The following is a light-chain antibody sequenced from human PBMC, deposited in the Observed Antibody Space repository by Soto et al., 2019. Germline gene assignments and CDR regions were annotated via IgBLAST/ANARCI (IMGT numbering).Light chain of an antibody. CDR2: DTS. CDR3: QQYASSPLT. J-gene: IGKJ4*01. V-gene: IGKV3-20*01. CDR1: QSVGRK. Sequence: VMTQSQVTLSVSPGERASLSCRASQSVGRKVVWYQQKPGQAPRVLIYDTSTRATGVPVRFSGSGSGADFTLTISRLEPEDFAVYFCQQYASSPLTFAGRTKVAIK.